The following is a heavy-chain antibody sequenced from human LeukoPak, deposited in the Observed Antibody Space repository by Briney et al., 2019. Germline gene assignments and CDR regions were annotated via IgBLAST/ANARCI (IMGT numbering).Heavy chain of an antibody. CDR1: GFTFSSYG. CDR2: IRYDGCNK. V-gene: IGHV3-30*02. Sequence: GGSLRLSCAASGFTFSSYGMHWVRQAPGKGLEWVAFIRYDGCNKYYADSVKGRFTISRDNSMDTLYLQMNSLRAEDTAVYYCAKGSKGVVFTRDHYMDVWGKGTTVTISS. CDR3: AKGSKGVVFTRDHYMDV. J-gene: IGHJ6*03. D-gene: IGHD3-3*01.